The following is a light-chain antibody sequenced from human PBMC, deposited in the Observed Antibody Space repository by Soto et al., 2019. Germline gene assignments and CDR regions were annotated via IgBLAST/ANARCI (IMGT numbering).Light chain of an antibody. CDR3: QHYHSFSIT. CDR2: KAS. J-gene: IGKJ5*01. Sequence: IQMTQSPSTQSRSVVYRVTIACRASQTISSWLAWYQQKPGKAPKLLIYKASSLESGVPSRFSGSGSGTEFTLTISSLQPDHFATYYCQHYHSFSITFGQGTRLEIK. CDR1: QTISSW. V-gene: IGKV1-5*03.